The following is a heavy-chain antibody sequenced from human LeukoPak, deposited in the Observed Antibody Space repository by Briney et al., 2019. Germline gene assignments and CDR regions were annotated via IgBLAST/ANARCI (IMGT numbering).Heavy chain of an antibody. CDR2: ISYDGSNK. D-gene: IGHD3-22*01. CDR1: GFTFSSYG. Sequence: GGSLRLSCAASGFTFSSYGMHWVRQAPGKGLEWVAVISYDGSNKYYADSVKGRFTISRDNSKNTLYLQMNSLRAEDTAVYYCAKESDAMIVVDDAFDIWGQGTMVTVSS. V-gene: IGHV3-30*18. J-gene: IGHJ3*02. CDR3: AKESDAMIVVDDAFDI.